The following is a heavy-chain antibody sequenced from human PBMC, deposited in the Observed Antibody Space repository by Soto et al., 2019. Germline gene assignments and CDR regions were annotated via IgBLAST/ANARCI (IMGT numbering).Heavy chain of an antibody. CDR2: VHNSGST. CDR3: ARSLNGYAFDY. Sequence: LSETLSLTCTVSGGSISSGSYFWTWIRQHPGKGLEWIGYVHNSGSTFYTPSLKSQVTISLDTSRNLFSLNLSSVTAADTAVYYCARSLNGYAFDYWGQGALVTVSS. CDR1: GGSISSGSYF. V-gene: IGHV4-31*01. J-gene: IGHJ4*02. D-gene: IGHD5-18*01.